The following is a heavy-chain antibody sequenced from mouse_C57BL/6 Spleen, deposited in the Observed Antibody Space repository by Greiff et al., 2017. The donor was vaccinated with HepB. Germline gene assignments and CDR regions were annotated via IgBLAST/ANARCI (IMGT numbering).Heavy chain of an antibody. Sequence: EVQLVESGGGLVKPGGSLKLSCAASGFTFSSYAMSWVRQTPEKRLEWVATISDGGSYTYYPDNVKGRFTISRDNAKNNLYLQMSHLKSEDTAMYYCARPNWDGYYFDYWGQGTTLTVSS. CDR3: ARPNWDGYYFDY. V-gene: IGHV5-4*01. CDR2: ISDGGSYT. J-gene: IGHJ2*01. D-gene: IGHD4-1*02. CDR1: GFTFSSYA.